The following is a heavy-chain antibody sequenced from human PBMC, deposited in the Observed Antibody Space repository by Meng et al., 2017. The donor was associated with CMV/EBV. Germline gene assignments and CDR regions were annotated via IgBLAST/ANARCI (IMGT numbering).Heavy chain of an antibody. J-gene: IGHJ4*02. CDR2: IRYDGSNK. Sequence: GGSLRLSCAASGFTFSSYNMHWVRQAPGKGLEWVAFIRYDGSNKYYADSVQGRFTISRDNSKNTLYLQMNSLRAEDTAVYYCAKGRSGWQLHYFDYWGQGTLVTVSS. V-gene: IGHV3-30*02. CDR3: AKGRSGWQLHYFDY. CDR1: GFTFSSYN. D-gene: IGHD6-19*01.